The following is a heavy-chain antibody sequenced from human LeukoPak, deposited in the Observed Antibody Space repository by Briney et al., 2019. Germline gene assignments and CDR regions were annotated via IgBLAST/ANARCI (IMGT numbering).Heavy chain of an antibody. CDR2: INHSGST. D-gene: IGHD2-15*01. V-gene: IGHV4-39*07. CDR1: GGSISSSSYY. CDR3: ARVACSGGSCDGYYYYYYMDV. Sequence: PSETLSLTCTVSGGSISSSSYYWGWIRQPPGKGLEWIGEINHSGSTNYNPSLKSRVTISVDTSKNQFSLKLSSVTAADTAVYYCARVACSGGSCDGYYYYYYMDVWGKGTTVTVSS. J-gene: IGHJ6*03.